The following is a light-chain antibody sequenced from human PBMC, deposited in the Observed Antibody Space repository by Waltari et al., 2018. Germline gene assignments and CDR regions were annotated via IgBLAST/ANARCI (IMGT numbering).Light chain of an antibody. CDR2: DVS. CDR3: SSYASGNTL. J-gene: IGLJ2*01. CDR1: SSDIGGYTY. V-gene: IGLV2-14*03. Sequence: QSPLTQPASVSGSPGQSITISCTGTSSDIGGYTYVSWYQQHPGKAPRLMIYDVSDRPSGVSNRFSGSKSCNTASLTISGLQAEDEADYYCSSYASGNTLFGGGTKLTVL.